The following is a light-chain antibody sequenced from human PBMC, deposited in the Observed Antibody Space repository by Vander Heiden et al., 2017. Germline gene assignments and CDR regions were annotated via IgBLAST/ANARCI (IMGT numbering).Light chain of an antibody. Sequence: SYVLTQPPSVSVAPGQTARITCGGNNIGSKSVHCYQQKPGQAPVLVVYDDSDRPSGIPERFSGSNSGNTATLTISRVEAGDEADYYCQVWDSSSDHPYVVFGGGTKLTVL. V-gene: IGLV3-21*02. CDR3: QVWDSSSDHPYVV. J-gene: IGLJ2*01. CDR1: NIGSKS. CDR2: DDS.